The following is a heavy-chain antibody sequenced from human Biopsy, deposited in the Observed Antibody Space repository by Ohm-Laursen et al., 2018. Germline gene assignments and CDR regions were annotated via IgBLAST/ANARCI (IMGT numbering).Heavy chain of an antibody. CDR1: GDSISSSTYY. CDR2: IRNT. CDR3: ARTRNDYGGFYFDY. V-gene: IGHV4-39*01. J-gene: IGHJ4*02. Sequence: SETLSLTCSVSGDSISSSTYYWGWIRQPPGKGLEWIGTIRNTYFRTSLKSRVTMSVDTSKNQFSLKLSSVTAADTGVYYCARTRNDYGGFYFDYWGRGTLVTVSS. D-gene: IGHD4/OR15-4a*01.